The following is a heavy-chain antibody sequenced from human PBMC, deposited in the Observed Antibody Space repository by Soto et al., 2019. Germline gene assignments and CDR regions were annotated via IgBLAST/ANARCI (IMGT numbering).Heavy chain of an antibody. J-gene: IGHJ6*02. CDR2: ISAYNGNT. Sequence: QVQLVQSGAEVKKPGASVKVSCKASGYTFTSYGISWVRQAPGQGLEWMGWISAYNGNTNYAQKLQGRVTMTTDTSTSTAYMELRSLRYDDTAVYYCARFGEVVAAPYYYYGMDVWGQGTTVTVSS. CDR3: ARFGEVVAAPYYYYGMDV. CDR1: GYTFTSYG. V-gene: IGHV1-18*01. D-gene: IGHD2-15*01.